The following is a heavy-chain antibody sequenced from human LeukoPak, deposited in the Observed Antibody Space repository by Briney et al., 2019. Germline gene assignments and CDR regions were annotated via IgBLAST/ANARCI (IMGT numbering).Heavy chain of an antibody. CDR2: ISSSSSLI. J-gene: IGHJ6*03. CDR3: AKVDRGDYSSSPVPYYNYYMNV. V-gene: IGHV3-21*01. D-gene: IGHD6-13*01. CDR1: GFTFSYYS. Sequence: GGSLRLSCAASGFTFSYYSMNWVRQAPGRGLEWVSCISSSSSLIFYSDSVRGRFTISRDNAKNLLYLHMNSLRVEDTAVYYCAKVDRGDYSSSPVPYYNYYMNVWGKGTTVTISS.